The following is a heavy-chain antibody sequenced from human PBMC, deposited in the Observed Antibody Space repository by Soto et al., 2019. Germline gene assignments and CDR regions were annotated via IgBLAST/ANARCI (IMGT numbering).Heavy chain of an antibody. D-gene: IGHD2-8*01. Sequence: ASVKVSCKASGGTFSSYAISWVRQAPGQGLEWMGGIIPIFGTANYAQKFQGRVTITADKSTSTAYMELSSLRSEDTAVYYCASWGYCTNGVCSDYWGQGTLVTVSS. CDR2: IIPIFGTA. CDR3: ASWGYCTNGVCSDY. CDR1: GGTFSSYA. V-gene: IGHV1-69*06. J-gene: IGHJ4*02.